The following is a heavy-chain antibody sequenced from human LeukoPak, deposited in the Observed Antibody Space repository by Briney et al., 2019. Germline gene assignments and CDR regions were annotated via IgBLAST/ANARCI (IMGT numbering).Heavy chain of an antibody. CDR1: GGSISSSNYY. V-gene: IGHV4-39*01. CDR3: ARGNSPTYPLDF. J-gene: IGHJ4*02. D-gene: IGHD2/OR15-2a*01. Sequence: SETLSLTCTVSGGSISSSNYYWGWIRQPPGKGLEWIGSIYYSGGTYNNPSLKSRVTMSLDTSKNQFSLRLSSVTAADTAVYYCARGNSPTYPLDFWGQGTLVTVSS. CDR2: IYYSGGT.